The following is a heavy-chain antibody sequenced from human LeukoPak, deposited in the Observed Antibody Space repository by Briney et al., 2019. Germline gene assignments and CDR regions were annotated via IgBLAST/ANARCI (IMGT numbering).Heavy chain of an antibody. CDR2: INHSGCT. D-gene: IGHD5-18*01. CDR1: GGSFSGYY. V-gene: IGHV4-34*01. Sequence: SETLSLTCAVYGGSFSGYYWSWIRQPPGKGLEWIGEINHSGCTNYNPSLKSRVTISVDTSKNQFSLKLSSVTAADTAVYYCARVGYSYGYGYWGQGTLVTVSS. CDR3: ARVGYSYGYGY. J-gene: IGHJ4*02.